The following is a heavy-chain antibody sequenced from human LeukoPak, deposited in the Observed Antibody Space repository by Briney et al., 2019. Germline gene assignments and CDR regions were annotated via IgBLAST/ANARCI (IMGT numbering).Heavy chain of an antibody. CDR2: IYYSGST. CDR3: ARVGLGYSSSWYNLRYYFDY. J-gene: IGHJ4*02. CDR1: GGSISSYY. D-gene: IGHD6-13*01. Sequence: SETLSLTCTVSGGSISSYYWSWIRQPPGKGLEWIGYIYYSGSTNYNPSLKSRVTISVDTSKNQFSLKLSSVTAADTAVYYCARVGLGYSSSWYNLRYYFDYWGRGTLVTVSS. V-gene: IGHV4-59*01.